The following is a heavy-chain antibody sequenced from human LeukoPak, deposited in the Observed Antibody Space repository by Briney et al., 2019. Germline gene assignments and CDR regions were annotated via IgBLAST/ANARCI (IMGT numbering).Heavy chain of an antibody. V-gene: IGHV4-4*07. J-gene: IGHJ2*01. CDR2: IYTSRST. CDR3: ARDGIEYCSSTSCYSSTRYFDL. Sequence: SGTLSLTCTVSGGSISSFYWSWLRQPAGKGLEWIGRIYTSRSTNYNPSFKSRVTMSVDTSKNQFSLKLSSVTAADTAVYYCARDGIEYCSSTSCYSSTRYFDLWGRGTLVTVSS. D-gene: IGHD2-2*02. CDR1: GGSISSFY.